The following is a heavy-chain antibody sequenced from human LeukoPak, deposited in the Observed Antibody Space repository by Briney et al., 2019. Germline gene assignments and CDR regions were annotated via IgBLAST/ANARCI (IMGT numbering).Heavy chain of an antibody. Sequence: SETLSLTCTVSGGSISSSSYYWGWIRQPPGKGLEWIGSIYYSGSTYFNPSLKSRVTISVDTSKNQFSLKLSSVTAADTAVYYCASGIGITGTSGNGFDIWGQGTMVTVSS. CDR2: IYYSGST. CDR1: GGSISSSSYY. J-gene: IGHJ3*02. CDR3: ASGIGITGTSGNGFDI. V-gene: IGHV4-39*01. D-gene: IGHD1-7*01.